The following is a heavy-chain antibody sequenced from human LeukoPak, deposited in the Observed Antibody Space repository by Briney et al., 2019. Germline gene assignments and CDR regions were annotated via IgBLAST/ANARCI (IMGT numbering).Heavy chain of an antibody. V-gene: IGHV4-4*07. J-gene: IGHJ5*02. Sequence: SETLSLTCTVSGGSITGYYWTWIRQPAEKGLEWIGRIYTSDNTIYNPSLRGRVTMSVDTSKNQFSLKLSSVTAADTAVYYCAGDITGTTGGWFDPWGQGTLVTVSS. CDR3: AGDITGTTGGWFDP. D-gene: IGHD1/OR15-1a*01. CDR1: GGSITGYY. CDR2: IYTSDNT.